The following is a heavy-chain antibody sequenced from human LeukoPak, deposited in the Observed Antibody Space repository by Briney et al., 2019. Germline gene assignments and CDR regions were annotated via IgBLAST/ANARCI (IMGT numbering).Heavy chain of an antibody. CDR2: ISHSGGT. Sequence: SETLSLTCAVSGGSISSGGYSWSWIRQPPGKGLEWIGYISHSGGTYYNPSLKSRVTISVDRSKNQFSLKLSSVTAADTAVYYCASKEASGSEPFDYWGQGTLVTVSS. CDR1: GGSISSGGYS. CDR3: ASKEASGSEPFDY. V-gene: IGHV4-30-2*01. J-gene: IGHJ4*02. D-gene: IGHD3-10*01.